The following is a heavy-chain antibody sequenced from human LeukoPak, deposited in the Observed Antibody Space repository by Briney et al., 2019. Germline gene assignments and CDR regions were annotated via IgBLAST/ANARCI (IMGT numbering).Heavy chain of an antibody. D-gene: IGHD3-10*01. V-gene: IGHV3-23*01. Sequence: GGSLRLSCAASGFTFSSYAMTWVRQAPGKGLEWVSTISGGAGSTHYADSVKGRFTISRDDSKKTLHLQMNSPRAEDTAVYNCAKGVWFGDPAYFDSWGQGTRVTVSS. CDR1: GFTFSSYA. J-gene: IGHJ4*02. CDR2: ISGGAGST. CDR3: AKGVWFGDPAYFDS.